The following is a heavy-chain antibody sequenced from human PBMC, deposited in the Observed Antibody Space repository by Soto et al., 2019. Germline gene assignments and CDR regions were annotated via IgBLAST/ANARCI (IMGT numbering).Heavy chain of an antibody. CDR2: IWYDGSNK. CDR1: GFTFSSYG. V-gene: IGHV3-33*01. J-gene: IGHJ4*02. Sequence: GGSLRLSCAASGFTFSSYGMHWVRQAPGKGLEWVAVIWYDGSNKYYADSVKGRFTISRDNSKNTLYLQMNSLRAEDTAVYYCARETVAATMAIDYWGQGTLVTVSS. D-gene: IGHD1-26*01. CDR3: ARETVAATMAIDY.